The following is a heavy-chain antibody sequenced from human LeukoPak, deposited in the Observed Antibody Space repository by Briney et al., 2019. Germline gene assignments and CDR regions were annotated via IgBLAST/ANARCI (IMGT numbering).Heavy chain of an antibody. D-gene: IGHD6-13*01. Sequence: GGSLRLSCAASGFTFSSYWMHWVRQAPGKGLAWVSRTNKDGSGTTYADSVKGRFTVSRDNAKNTLLLQMNSLRAEDTAVYHCVREMGSSSYVFDFWGQGTMVTVSS. CDR3: VREMGSSSYVFDF. J-gene: IGHJ3*01. CDR1: GFTFSSYW. CDR2: TNKDGSGT. V-gene: IGHV3-74*01.